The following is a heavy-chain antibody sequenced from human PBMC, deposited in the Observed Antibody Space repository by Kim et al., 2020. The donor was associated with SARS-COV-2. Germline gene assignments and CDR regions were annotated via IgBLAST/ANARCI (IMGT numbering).Heavy chain of an antibody. Sequence: YAQKFQGRVTMTRSTSISTAYMELSSLRSEDTAVYYCARVDSSSWYYFDYWGQGTLVTVSS. V-gene: IGHV1-8*01. CDR3: ARVDSSSWYYFDY. D-gene: IGHD6-13*01. J-gene: IGHJ4*02.